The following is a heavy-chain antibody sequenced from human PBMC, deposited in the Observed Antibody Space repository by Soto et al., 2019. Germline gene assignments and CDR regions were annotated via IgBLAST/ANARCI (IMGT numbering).Heavy chain of an antibody. V-gene: IGHV1-46*01. J-gene: IGHJ3*01. CDR3: ARSRGIAARSRALHH. Sequence: ASVKVSCKASGYTFTSYYMHLVRQAPGQGLEWMGIINPSGGSTSYAQKFQGRVTMTRDTSTSTVYMELSSLRSEDTAVYYCARSRGIAARSRALHHWGQGTMVTVSS. D-gene: IGHD6-6*01. CDR1: GYTFTSYY. CDR2: INPSGGST.